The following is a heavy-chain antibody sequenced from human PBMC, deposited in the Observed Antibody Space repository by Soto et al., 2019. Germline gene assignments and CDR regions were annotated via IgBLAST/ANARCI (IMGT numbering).Heavy chain of an antibody. CDR1: GGSITSYH. CDR3: ARERKGFGYIEY. J-gene: IGHJ4*02. V-gene: IGHV4-59*01. CDR2: MFHGGTT. D-gene: IGHD3-16*01. Sequence: SETLSLTCIVSGGSITSYHWSWIRQFPGKGLEWIGYMFHGGTTKYNPSLKSRVTLSLDTSKNQFSLSLTSVTAAETALYYCARERKGFGYIEYWGQGALVTVS.